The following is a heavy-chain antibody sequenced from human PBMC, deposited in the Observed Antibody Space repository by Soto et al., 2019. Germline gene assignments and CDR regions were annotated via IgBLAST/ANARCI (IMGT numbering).Heavy chain of an antibody. CDR3: ARANSGDDDEFDY. D-gene: IGHD5-12*01. CDR1: GYTFTAFY. J-gene: IGHJ4*02. CDR2: INPTSGGT. Sequence: QVQLMQSGAGVNKPGASVKVSCKTSGYTFTAFYIHWVRQAPGQGLEWMGWINPTSGGTYIAQKNQGRVTVTSDTAVTTAYMELRGLTSDDTAVYFCARANSGDDDEFDYWGQGTLVTVSS. V-gene: IGHV1-2*02.